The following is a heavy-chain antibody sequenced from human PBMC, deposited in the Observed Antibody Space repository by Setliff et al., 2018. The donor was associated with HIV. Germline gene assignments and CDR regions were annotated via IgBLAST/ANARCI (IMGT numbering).Heavy chain of an antibody. CDR1: GFTFHDFS. CDR2: INKDGHHT. J-gene: IGHJ6*02. V-gene: IGHV3-43*01. D-gene: IGHD2-15*01. CDR3: AKEHGGSNWSGLGV. Sequence: PVGSLSLPCAASGFTFHDFSMHWVRHAPGKGLEWVSLINKDGHHTLSADSVRGRFTISRDNRKDSLYLKTNRLSTEDTALDYGAKEHGGSNWSGLGVWGQGTTVTVSS.